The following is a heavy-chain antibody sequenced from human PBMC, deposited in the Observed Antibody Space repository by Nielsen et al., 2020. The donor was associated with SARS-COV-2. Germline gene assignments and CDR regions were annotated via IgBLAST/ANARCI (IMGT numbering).Heavy chain of an antibody. Sequence: LRLSCTVSGDSISSGNYFWSWIRQHPGNGLEWLGNIYYTGNTNYNPSLKSRVSISIDPSKNQFSLRLSPVTAADTAVYYCAREKGYYDSLFYYGMDVWGQGTTVTVSS. CDR1: GDSISSGNYF. CDR2: IYYTGNT. D-gene: IGHD3-22*01. V-gene: IGHV4-31*03. CDR3: AREKGYYDSLFYYGMDV. J-gene: IGHJ6*02.